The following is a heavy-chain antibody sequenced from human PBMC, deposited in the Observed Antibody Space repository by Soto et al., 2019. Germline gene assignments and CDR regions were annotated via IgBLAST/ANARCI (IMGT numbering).Heavy chain of an antibody. CDR1: GGSISSSSYY. CDR3: VSLRDYDFWSGSDV. D-gene: IGHD3-3*01. CDR2: IYYSGST. V-gene: IGHV4-39*01. Sequence: SETLSLTCTVSGGSISSSSYYWGWIRQPPGKGLEWIGSIYYSGSTYYNPSLKSRVTISVDTSKNQFSLKLSSVTAADTAVYYCVSLRDYDFWSGSDVWGQGTTVTVSS. J-gene: IGHJ6*01.